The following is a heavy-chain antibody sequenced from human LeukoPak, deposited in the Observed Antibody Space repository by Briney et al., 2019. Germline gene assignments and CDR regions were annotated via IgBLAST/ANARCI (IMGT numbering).Heavy chain of an antibody. CDR3: AKGGNYGDYLDYYYYYMDV. Sequence: GGSLRLSCAASGFPFRSYAMSWVRQAPGKGRGWVSAISGSGGSTYYADSVKGRFTISRDNSKNTLYLQMNSLRAEDTAVYYCAKGGNYGDYLDYYYYYMDVWGKGTTVTVSS. CDR2: ISGSGGST. D-gene: IGHD4-17*01. CDR1: GFPFRSYA. V-gene: IGHV3-23*01. J-gene: IGHJ6*03.